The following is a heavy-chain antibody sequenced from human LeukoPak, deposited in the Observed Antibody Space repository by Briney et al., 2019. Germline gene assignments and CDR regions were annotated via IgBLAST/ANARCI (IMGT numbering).Heavy chain of an antibody. CDR3: ARDRVVGSMEGLDY. CDR1: GGSISNFH. Sequence: PSETLSLTCSVSGGSISNFHWTWIRQAPGKGLEWIGYVYYSGTTNYNPSLESRVTISVDTSKNQFSLKLSSVTAADTAVYFCARDRVVGSMEGLDYWGQGALVSVSS. CDR2: VYYSGTT. J-gene: IGHJ4*02. V-gene: IGHV4-59*01. D-gene: IGHD1-26*01.